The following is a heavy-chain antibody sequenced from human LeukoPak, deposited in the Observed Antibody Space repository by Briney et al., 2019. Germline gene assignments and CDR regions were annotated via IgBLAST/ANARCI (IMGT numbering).Heavy chain of an antibody. CDR3: ATEGYSYGYWFDP. Sequence: KSSQTLSLTCTVSGGSISSGSYYWSGIRLPAGKGLEWIGRIYTSGSTNYNPSLKSRVTISVDTSKNQFSLKLSSVTAADTAVYYCATEGYSYGYWFDPWGQGTLVTVSS. D-gene: IGHD5-18*01. J-gene: IGHJ5*02. CDR1: GGSISSGSYY. V-gene: IGHV4-61*02. CDR2: IYTSGST.